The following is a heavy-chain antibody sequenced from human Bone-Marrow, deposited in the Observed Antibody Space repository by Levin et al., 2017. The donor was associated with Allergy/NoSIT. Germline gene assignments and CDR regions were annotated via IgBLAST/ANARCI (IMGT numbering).Heavy chain of an antibody. J-gene: IGHJ6*03. CDR3: ARDQYRLDFWRGYSTSISGGYYDYYMDV. D-gene: IGHD3-3*01. V-gene: IGHV1-46*01. Sequence: ASVKVSCKASGYTFTSYYMHWVRQAPGQGLEWMGIINPSGGSTSYAQKFQGRVTITRDTSTSTVYMELSSLRSEDTAVYYCARDQYRLDFWRGYSTSISGGYYDYYMDVWGKGTTVTVSS. CDR2: INPSGGST. CDR1: GYTFTSYY.